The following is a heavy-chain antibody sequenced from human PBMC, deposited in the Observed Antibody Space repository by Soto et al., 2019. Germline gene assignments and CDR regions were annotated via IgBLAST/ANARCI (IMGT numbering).Heavy chain of an antibody. J-gene: IGHJ6*02. CDR3: ARGGDYIYYYYGMGV. CDR2: IYYSGST. D-gene: IGHD4-17*01. V-gene: IGHV4-39*01. Sequence: SETLSLTCTVSGGSISSSSYYWGWIRQPPGKGLEWIGSIYYSGSTYYNPSLKSRVTISVDTSKNQFSLKLSSVTAADTAVYYCARGGDYIYYYYGMGVWGQGTTVT. CDR1: GGSISSSSYY.